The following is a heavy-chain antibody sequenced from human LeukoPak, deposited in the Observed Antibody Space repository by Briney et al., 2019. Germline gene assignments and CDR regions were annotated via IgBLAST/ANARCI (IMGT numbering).Heavy chain of an antibody. V-gene: IGHV4-59*01. D-gene: IGHD3-16*02. CDR3: ARAVDDYIWGSYRSEYYFDY. J-gene: IGHJ4*02. CDR1: GGSISSYY. Sequence: PSETLSLTCTVSGGSISSYYWSWIRQPPGKGLEWIGYIYYSGSTNYNPSLKSRVTISVDTSKNQFSLKLSSVAAADTAVYYCARAVDDYIWGSYRSEYYFDYWGQGTLVTVSS. CDR2: IYYSGST.